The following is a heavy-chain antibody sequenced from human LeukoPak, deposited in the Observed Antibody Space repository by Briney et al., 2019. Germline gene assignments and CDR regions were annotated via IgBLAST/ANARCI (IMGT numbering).Heavy chain of an antibody. CDR2: ISGSGDST. CDR1: GFTFSSYA. J-gene: IGHJ4*02. CDR3: AKDRPPAAIRGAFDY. D-gene: IGHD2-2*02. Sequence: GGSLRLSCAASGFTFSSYAMSWVRQAPGKGLEWVSGISGSGDSTYYADSVKGRFTISRDNSWNTLYLQMNSLRAEDTAVYYCAKDRPPAAIRGAFDYWGQGTLVTVSS. V-gene: IGHV3-23*01.